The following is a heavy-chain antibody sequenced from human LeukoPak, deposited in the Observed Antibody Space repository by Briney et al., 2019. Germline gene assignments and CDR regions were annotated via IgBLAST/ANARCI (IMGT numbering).Heavy chain of an antibody. D-gene: IGHD3-10*01. Sequence: SGGSLRLSCAASGFTVSSNYMSWVRQAPGKGLEWVSVIYSGGSTYYADSVKGRFTISRDNSKNTLYLQMNSLRAEDTAVYYCAKTYYYGSGSYYTFDYWGQGTLVTVSS. J-gene: IGHJ4*02. CDR1: GFTVSSNY. CDR2: IYSGGST. V-gene: IGHV3-53*05. CDR3: AKTYYYGSGSYYTFDY.